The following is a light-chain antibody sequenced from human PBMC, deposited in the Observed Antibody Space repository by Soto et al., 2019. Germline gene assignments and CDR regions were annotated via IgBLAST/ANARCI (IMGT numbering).Light chain of an antibody. J-gene: IGKJ2*02. CDR3: QQYDNLLAWT. V-gene: IGKV1-33*01. CDR1: QDISNY. CDR2: DAS. Sequence: DIQMTQSPSSLSASVGDRVTITCQASQDISNYLNWYQQKPGKAPKLLIYDASNLETGVPSRFSGSGSGTDFTFTIISLQPEDIATYYCQQYDNLLAWTFGQGTKLEIK.